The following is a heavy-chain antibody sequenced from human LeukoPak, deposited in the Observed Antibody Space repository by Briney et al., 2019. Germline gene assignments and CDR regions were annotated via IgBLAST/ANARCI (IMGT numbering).Heavy chain of an antibody. CDR3: ARDLKAPMTTVTADAFDI. J-gene: IGHJ3*02. Sequence: SETLSLTCAVYGGSFSGYYWSWIRQPPGKGLEWIGSIYYSGSTYYNPSLKSRVTISVGKSKNQFSLKLSSVTAADTAVYYCARDLKAPMTTVTADAFDIWGQGTMVTVSS. CDR1: GGSFSGYY. D-gene: IGHD4-17*01. V-gene: IGHV4-34*01. CDR2: IYYSGST.